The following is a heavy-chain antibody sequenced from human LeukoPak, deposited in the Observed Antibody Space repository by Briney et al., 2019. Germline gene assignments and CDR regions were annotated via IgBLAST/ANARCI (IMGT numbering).Heavy chain of an antibody. J-gene: IGHJ4*02. CDR1: GGSFSGYY. CDR2: INHSGST. CDR3: ARGPHPYYYDSSGYYYFDY. Sequence: SETLSLTCAVYGGSFSGYYWSWIRQPPGKGLEWIGEINHSGSTNYNPSLKSRVTISADTSKNQFSLKLSSVTAADTAVYYCARGPHPYYYDSSGYYYFDYWGQGTLVTVSS. D-gene: IGHD3-22*01. V-gene: IGHV4-34*01.